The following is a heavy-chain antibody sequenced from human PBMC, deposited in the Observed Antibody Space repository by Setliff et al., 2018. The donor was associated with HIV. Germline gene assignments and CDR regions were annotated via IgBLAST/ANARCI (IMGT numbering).Heavy chain of an antibody. CDR2: IYHSGST. J-gene: IGHJ4*02. V-gene: IGHV4-59*08. Sequence: ASETLSLTCNVSGGSITGYYWSWIRQSPEKRLEWIGYIYHSGSTNYSPSLKSRVSISVDTSKNQFSLRVNSVNAADTAVYYCARHYFGSGSPFDYWGQGAPVTVSS. CDR3: ARHYFGSGSPFDY. D-gene: IGHD3-10*01. CDR1: GGSITGYY.